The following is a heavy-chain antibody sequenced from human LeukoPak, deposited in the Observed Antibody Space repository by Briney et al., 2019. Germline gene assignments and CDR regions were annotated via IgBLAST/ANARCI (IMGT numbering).Heavy chain of an antibody. D-gene: IGHD4-17*01. CDR3: ARDVHGDYGSGWFDP. J-gene: IGHJ5*02. Sequence: ASVKVSCKASGGTFNNSAISWVRQAPGQGLEWLGGIVPLFGTAGYAQKFQGRVTITKDESTRTAYLELTSLTSDDTAVYYCARDVHGDYGSGWFDPWGQETLVSVSS. CDR1: GGTFNNSA. CDR2: IVPLFGTA. V-gene: IGHV1-69*05.